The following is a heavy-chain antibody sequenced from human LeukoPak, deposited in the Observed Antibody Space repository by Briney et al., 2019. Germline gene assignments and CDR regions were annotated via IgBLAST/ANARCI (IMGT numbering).Heavy chain of an antibody. CDR3: AKDYYGSGSYYNGYFDY. Sequence: GGSLRLSCAASGFTFDDYAMHWVRQAPGKGLEWVSLISWDGGSRYYADSVKGRFTISRDNSRNSLYLQMNSLRAEDTALYYCAKDYYGSGSYYNGYFDYWGQGTLVTVSS. CDR1: GFTFDDYA. V-gene: IGHV3-43D*04. D-gene: IGHD3-10*01. J-gene: IGHJ4*02. CDR2: ISWDGGSR.